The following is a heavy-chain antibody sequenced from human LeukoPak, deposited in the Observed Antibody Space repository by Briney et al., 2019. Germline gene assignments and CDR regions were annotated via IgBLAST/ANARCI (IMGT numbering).Heavy chain of an antibody. J-gene: IGHJ4*02. CDR1: GYTFASYC. Sequence: ASVKVSCKASGYTFASYCIHWVRQAPGQGLEWMGVIIPSGGSTTYAQKFQGRVTMTRDTSMSTVYMELSSLRSEDTAVYYCARGDTVTTPLNRLAYWGQGTLVTVSS. CDR3: ARGDTVTTPLNRLAY. V-gene: IGHV1-46*01. D-gene: IGHD4-17*01. CDR2: IIPSGGST.